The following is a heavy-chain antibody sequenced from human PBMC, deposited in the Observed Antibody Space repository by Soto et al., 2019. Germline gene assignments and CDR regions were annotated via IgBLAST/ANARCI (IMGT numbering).Heavy chain of an antibody. CDR1: GGSIPDNY. D-gene: IGHD2-8*02. V-gene: IGHV4-59*08. CDR3: ASSTAYDDLDD. Sequence: PKTLSLPCMVSGGSIPDNYGNWTGHPPGKGLEGMGYIFYSGPTTYTPSLKGRITVSIDVCKNQFSLNLRSVSAADTASYYCASSTAYDDLDDWGQGTLVTVSS. CDR2: IFYSGPT. J-gene: IGHJ4*02.